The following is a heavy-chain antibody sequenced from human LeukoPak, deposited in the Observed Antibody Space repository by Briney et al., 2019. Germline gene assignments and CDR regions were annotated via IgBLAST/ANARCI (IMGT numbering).Heavy chain of an antibody. CDR3: ARKRGYSAYDQLAFDY. Sequence: SGTLSLTCAVSGGSISSNNWWSWVRQPPGEGLEWIGEVYHNGASNSNPSLKSRITISVDKSKNQFSLKLSSVTAADTAVYYCARKRGYSAYDQLAFDYWGQGTLVTVSS. V-gene: IGHV4-4*02. CDR1: GGSISSNNW. J-gene: IGHJ4*02. D-gene: IGHD5-12*01. CDR2: VYHNGAS.